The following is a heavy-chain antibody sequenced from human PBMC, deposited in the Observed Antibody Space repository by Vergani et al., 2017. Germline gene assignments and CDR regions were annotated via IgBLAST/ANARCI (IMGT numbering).Heavy chain of an antibody. Sequence: QVQLVESGGGVVQPGRSLRLSCAASGFTFSSYGMHWVRQAPGKGLEWVAVISYDGSNKYYADSVKGRFTISRDNSKNTLYLQMNSLRAEDTAVYYCAKEIEDSSSRGYYGMHVWGQGP. D-gene: IGHD6-13*01. V-gene: IGHV3-30*18. J-gene: IGHJ6*02. CDR3: AKEIEDSSSRGYYGMHV. CDR2: ISYDGSNK. CDR1: GFTFSSYG.